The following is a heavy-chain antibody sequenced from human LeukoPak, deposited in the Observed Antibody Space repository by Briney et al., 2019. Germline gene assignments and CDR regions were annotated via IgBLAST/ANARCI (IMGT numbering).Heavy chain of an antibody. V-gene: IGHV3-48*03. D-gene: IGHD6-19*01. CDR2: ISSSGSTI. J-gene: IGHJ5*02. CDR1: GFTFSSYE. Sequence: GGPLRLSCAASGFTFSSYEMNWVRQAPGKGLEWVSYISSSGSTIYYADSVKGRFTISRDNAKNSLYLQMNSLRAEDTALYYCAKDMGVVVAGDTRPQSSNWFDPWGQGTLVTVSS. CDR3: AKDMGVVVAGDTRPQSSNWFDP.